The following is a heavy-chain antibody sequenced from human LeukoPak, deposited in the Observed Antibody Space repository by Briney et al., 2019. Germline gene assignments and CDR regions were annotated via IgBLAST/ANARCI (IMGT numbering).Heavy chain of an antibody. CDR2: VTGDATST. D-gene: IGHD5-18*01. CDR3: AREVYSYALDALDL. CDR1: GFTFSDYW. V-gene: IGHV3-74*01. J-gene: IGHJ3*01. Sequence: GGSLRLSCAASGFTFSDYWMYWVRHVPGKGPLWVSHVTGDATSTSYVESVKGRFTISRDNAKNTLYLQMNSLRSEDTAVYYCAREVYSYALDALDLWGQGTMVTVSS.